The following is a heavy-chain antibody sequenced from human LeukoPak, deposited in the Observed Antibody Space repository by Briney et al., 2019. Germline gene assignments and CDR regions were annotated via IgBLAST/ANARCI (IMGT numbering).Heavy chain of an antibody. D-gene: IGHD3-22*01. V-gene: IGHV3-23*01. CDR1: GFTFSSYA. CDR3: ALSGLLYYSSGNDAFGI. CDR2: ISGSGGST. Sequence: GGSLRLSCAASGFTFSSYAMSWVRQPPGKGLEWVSAISGSGGSTYYADSVKGRFTISRDNSKNTLYLQMNSLRAEDTAVYYCALSGLLYYSSGNDAFGIWGQGTMVTVSS. J-gene: IGHJ3*02.